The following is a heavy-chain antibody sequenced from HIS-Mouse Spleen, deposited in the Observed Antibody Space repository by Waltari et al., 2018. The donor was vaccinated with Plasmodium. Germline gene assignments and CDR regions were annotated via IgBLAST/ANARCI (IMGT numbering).Heavy chain of an antibody. CDR1: GFTFSRYW. V-gene: IGHV3-7*01. CDR3: ASSWYWYFDL. Sequence: EVQLVESGGGLVQPGGSLRLSCAASGFTFSRYWMSWVRQAPGQGLEWVAKIKQDGSEKYYVDSVKGRFTISRDNAKNSLYLQMNSLRAEDTAVYYCASSWYWYFDLWGRGTLVTVSS. D-gene: IGHD6-13*01. J-gene: IGHJ2*01. CDR2: IKQDGSEK.